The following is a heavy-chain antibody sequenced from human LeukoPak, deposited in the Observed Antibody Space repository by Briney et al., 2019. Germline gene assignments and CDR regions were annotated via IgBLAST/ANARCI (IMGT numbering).Heavy chain of an antibody. CDR3: AKGPGNYYDSSGYLYYFDY. Sequence: GGSLRLSCAASGFTFSSYAMSWVRQAPGKGLEWVSAISGSGGSTYYADSVKGRFTIARDNSKNTLYLQMNSLRAEDTAVYYCAKGPGNYYDSSGYLYYFDYWGQGTLVTVSS. D-gene: IGHD3-22*01. J-gene: IGHJ4*02. CDR2: ISGSGGST. V-gene: IGHV3-23*01. CDR1: GFTFSSYA.